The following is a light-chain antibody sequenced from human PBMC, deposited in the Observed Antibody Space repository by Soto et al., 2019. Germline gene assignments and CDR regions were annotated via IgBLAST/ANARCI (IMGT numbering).Light chain of an antibody. CDR3: LQHNNYRWP. Sequence: DIQMTQSPSSLSASVGDRVTITCRASPGFRDYLGWYQQKPGKAPKRLIYSTSRLQSGVPSRFSGSGSGTEFTLTISSLQPEDFATYYCLQHNNYRWPFGRGTKVEIK. CDR1: PGFRDY. V-gene: IGKV1-17*01. J-gene: IGKJ1*01. CDR2: STS.